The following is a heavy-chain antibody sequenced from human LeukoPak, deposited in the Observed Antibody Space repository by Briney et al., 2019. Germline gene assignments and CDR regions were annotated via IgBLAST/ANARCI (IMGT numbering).Heavy chain of an antibody. Sequence: GGSLRLSCAASGLTFSSYAMSWVCKAPGQGMDLVSAISGSGGSTYYADSVNGRYTISRDNSKNTLYLQMNSLRAEDTAVYFCARDCSDSRGWYSDYWGPGSLVTVSS. V-gene: IGHV3-23*01. D-gene: IGHD6-19*01. CDR3: ARDCSDSRGWYSDY. CDR2: ISGSGGST. CDR1: GLTFSSYA. J-gene: IGHJ4*02.